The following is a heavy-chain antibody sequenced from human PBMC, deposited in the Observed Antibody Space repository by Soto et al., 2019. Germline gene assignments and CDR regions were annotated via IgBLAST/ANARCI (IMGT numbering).Heavy chain of an antibody. J-gene: IGHJ4*02. Sequence: SETLSLTCSVSGGSISSGDYYWNWIRQPPGKGLEWIGHIYYSGSTYYNSSLKSRVTISVDTSKNQFSLKLSSVTAADTAVYYCARSMTTVVTLDYWGQGTLVTVSS. CDR1: GGSISSGDYY. CDR2: IYYSGST. CDR3: ARSMTTVVTLDY. D-gene: IGHD4-17*01. V-gene: IGHV4-30-4*01.